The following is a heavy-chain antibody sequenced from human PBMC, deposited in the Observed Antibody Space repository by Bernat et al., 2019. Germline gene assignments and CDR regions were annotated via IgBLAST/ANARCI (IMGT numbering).Heavy chain of an antibody. D-gene: IGHD2-15*01. CDR1: GYTFTDYY. CDR3: ASGSLSYWYFDV. CDR2: INPNNGGT. Sequence: EVQLQQSGPELVKPGASVKISCKASGYTFTDYYMNWVKQSHGKSLEWIGDINPNNGGTSYNQKFKGKATLTVDKSSSTAYMELRSLTSEDSAVYYCASGSLSYWYFDVWGTGTTVTVSS. V-gene: IGHV1-69-2*01. J-gene: IGHJ6*03.